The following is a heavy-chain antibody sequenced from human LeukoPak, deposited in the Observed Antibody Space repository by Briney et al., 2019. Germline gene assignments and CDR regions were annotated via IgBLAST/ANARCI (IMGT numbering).Heavy chain of an antibody. D-gene: IGHD4/OR15-4a*01. J-gene: IGHJ3*02. CDR1: GYTFTSYY. Sequence: ASVKVSCKASGYTFTSYYMHWVRQAPGQGLEWMGIINPSGGSTSYAQKFQGRVTMTRDTSTSTVYMELRSLRSDDTAVYYCAREPLGLNDAFDIWGQGTMVTVSS. V-gene: IGHV1-46*01. CDR3: AREPLGLNDAFDI. CDR2: INPSGGST.